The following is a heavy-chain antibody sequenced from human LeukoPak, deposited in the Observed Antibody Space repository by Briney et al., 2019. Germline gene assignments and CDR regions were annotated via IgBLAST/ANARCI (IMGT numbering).Heavy chain of an antibody. Sequence: RASVKVSCKASGYTFTGYYIHWVRQAPGQGLEWLGWINPKSGGTNYAQNFQGRVTMTRDTSISTAHMELSRLRSDDTALYYCATSRGAPGTHDYWGQGTLVTVSS. D-gene: IGHD6-13*01. CDR3: ATSRGAPGTHDY. CDR2: INPKSGGT. J-gene: IGHJ4*02. CDR1: GYTFTGYY. V-gene: IGHV1-2*02.